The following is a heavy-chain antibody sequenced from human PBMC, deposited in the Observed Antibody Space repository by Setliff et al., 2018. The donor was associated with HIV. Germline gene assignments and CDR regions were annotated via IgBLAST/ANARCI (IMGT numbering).Heavy chain of an antibody. Sequence: SETLSLTCNVSGYSISSGFYWGWIRQPPGKGLEWIGNVFHSGDTDYNPSLKSRITMSVETSENQFSLRLTSVTAADTAVYYCARADHTSSSDFWGQGTLVTVS. CDR3: ARADHTSSSDF. CDR1: GYSISSGFY. D-gene: IGHD6-6*01. V-gene: IGHV4-38-2*02. J-gene: IGHJ4*02. CDR2: VFHSGDT.